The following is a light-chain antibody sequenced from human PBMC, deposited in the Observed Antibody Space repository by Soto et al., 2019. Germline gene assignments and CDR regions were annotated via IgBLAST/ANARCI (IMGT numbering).Light chain of an antibody. CDR3: QQYNNWPT. CDR1: QSVSSN. J-gene: IGKJ3*01. V-gene: IGKV3-15*01. CDR2: GAS. Sequence: EIVMTQSPATLSVSPGERATLSCRASQSVSSNLAWYQQKPGQAPRLLIYGASTRATGIPARFSGSGSGTAFTLTISSLQSEDFAVSYCQQYNNWPTFGPGTKVDIK.